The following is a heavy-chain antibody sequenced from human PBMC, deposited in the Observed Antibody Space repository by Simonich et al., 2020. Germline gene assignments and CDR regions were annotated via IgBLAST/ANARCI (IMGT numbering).Heavy chain of an antibody. V-gene: IGHV3-7*01. J-gene: IGHJ6*03. CDR2: IKQDGSEK. Sequence: EVQLVESGGGLVKPGGSLRLSCAASGFTFSSYWMSWVRRAPGKGLEWVAKIKQDGSEKYYVDSVKGRFTTSRDNAKNSLYLQMNSLRAEDTAVYYCARDGLGTAYYYYMDVWGKGPRSPSP. CDR3: ARDGLGTAYYYYMDV. CDR1: GFTFSSYW. D-gene: IGHD7-27*01.